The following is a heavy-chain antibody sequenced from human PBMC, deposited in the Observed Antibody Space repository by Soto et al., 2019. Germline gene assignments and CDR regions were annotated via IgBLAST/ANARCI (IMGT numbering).Heavy chain of an antibody. CDR3: ARHTTVTTFDP. Sequence: SETLSLTCTVSGGSISSYYLSWIRQPPGKGLEWIGYIYYSGSTNYNPSLKSRVTISVDTSKNQFSLKLSSVTAADTAVYYCARHTTVTTFDPWGQGTLVTVSS. CDR2: IYYSGST. D-gene: IGHD4-17*01. CDR1: GGSISSYY. V-gene: IGHV4-59*08. J-gene: IGHJ5*02.